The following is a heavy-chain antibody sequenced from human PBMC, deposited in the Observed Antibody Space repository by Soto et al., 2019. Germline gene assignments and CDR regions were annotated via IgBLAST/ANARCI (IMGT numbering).Heavy chain of an antibody. J-gene: IGHJ4*02. CDR1: GFSFSSYC. CDR2: INSDGSST. Sequence: EVQLVESGGGLVQPGGSLRLACAASGFSFSSYCMYWVRQAPGKGLVCVSRINSDGSSTNYADSVKGRFTISRDNAKKTLYLQMNSLRAEETAVYYCASDQFVLDSNHIGGIDYWGQGALVIVS. D-gene: IGHD3-3*01. V-gene: IGHV3-74*01. CDR3: ASDQFVLDSNHIGGIDY.